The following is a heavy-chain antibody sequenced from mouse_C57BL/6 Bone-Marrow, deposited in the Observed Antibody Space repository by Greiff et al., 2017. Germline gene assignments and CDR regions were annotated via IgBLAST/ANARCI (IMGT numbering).Heavy chain of an antibody. J-gene: IGHJ3*01. D-gene: IGHD4-1*01. Sequence: QVQLQQSGAELVRPGTSVKVSCKASGYAFTNYLIEWVKQRPGQGLEWIGVINPGSGGTNYNEKFKGKATLTADKSSSTAYMQLSSLTSEDSAVYFCARSGPPGWFAYWGQGTLVTVSA. CDR1: GYAFTNYL. V-gene: IGHV1-54*01. CDR3: ARSGPPGWFAY. CDR2: INPGSGGT.